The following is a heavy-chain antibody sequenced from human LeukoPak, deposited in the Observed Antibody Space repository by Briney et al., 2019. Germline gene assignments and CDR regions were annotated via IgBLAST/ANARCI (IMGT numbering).Heavy chain of an antibody. J-gene: IGHJ1*01. Sequence: SETLSLTCAVSGGSISSMNWWTWVRQPPGKGLEWIGEIYHSGSTNYNPSLKSRVTISVDKSKNQFSLNLRSVTAADTAVYYCARARSGWYPAEYFQHWGQGTLVTVSS. D-gene: IGHD6-19*01. CDR2: IYHSGST. CDR1: GGSISSMNW. V-gene: IGHV4-4*02. CDR3: ARARSGWYPAEYFQH.